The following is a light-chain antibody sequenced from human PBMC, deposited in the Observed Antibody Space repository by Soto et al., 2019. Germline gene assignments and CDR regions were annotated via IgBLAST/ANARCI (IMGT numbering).Light chain of an antibody. CDR2: DAS. J-gene: IGKJ1*01. CDR3: QQYNSYWT. V-gene: IGKV1-5*01. CDR1: QSISSW. Sequence: DIQMTQSPSTLSASVVDRVTITCLASQSISSWLAWYQQKPGRAPKLLIYDASSLESGVPPRFSGSGSGTEFTLTISSLQPDDFATYYCQQYNSYWTFGQGTKVDIK.